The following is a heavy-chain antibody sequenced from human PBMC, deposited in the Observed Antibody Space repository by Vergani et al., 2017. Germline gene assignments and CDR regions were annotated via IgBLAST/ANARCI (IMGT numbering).Heavy chain of an antibody. CDR2: IIPIIRLA. V-gene: IGHV1-69*02. D-gene: IGHD6-19*01. J-gene: IGHJ4*02. CDR3: ARVTPGDNSGWEPFDY. CDR1: GDIFNNYT. Sequence: QVHLEQSGTEVKKPGSSVKVSCKVSGDIFNNYTVTWVRQAPGQGLEWRGMIIPIIRLATSAQKFQDRVKITGDTSTNTVYMEMNNLRSEDTAVYYCARVTPGDNSGWEPFDYWGQGNLGNGSS.